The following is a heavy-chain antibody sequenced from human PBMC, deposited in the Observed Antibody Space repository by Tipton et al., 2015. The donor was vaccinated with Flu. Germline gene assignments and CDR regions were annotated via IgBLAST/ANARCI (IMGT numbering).Heavy chain of an antibody. Sequence: GLVKPSETLSLTCTVSGGSISSYYWSWIRQPAGKGLEWIGRIFTIGGTNYNPSLQSRVTISVDTSKNQFSLKLNSVTAADTAVYYCARDLRYDFLTNYLDYWGQGMLVTVSS. CDR1: GGSISSYY. CDR3: ARDLRYDFLTNYLDY. V-gene: IGHV4-4*07. D-gene: IGHD3-9*01. CDR2: IFTIGGT. J-gene: IGHJ4*02.